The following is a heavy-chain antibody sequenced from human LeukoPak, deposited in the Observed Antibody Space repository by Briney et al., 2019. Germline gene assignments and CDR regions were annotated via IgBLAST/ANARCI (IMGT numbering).Heavy chain of an antibody. V-gene: IGHV1-46*01. J-gene: IGHJ5*02. Sequence: ASVKVTCKASGYTFINNWMHWVRQAPGQGLEWIGLINPTGTGTLYAQKFQGRVTMTRDMSTSTDYMELSSLRSEDTAVYYCARDNSVGDIAWWFDPWGQGTLVTVSS. CDR1: GYTFINNW. D-gene: IGHD3-10*01. CDR3: ARDNSVGDIAWWFDP. CDR2: INPTGTGT.